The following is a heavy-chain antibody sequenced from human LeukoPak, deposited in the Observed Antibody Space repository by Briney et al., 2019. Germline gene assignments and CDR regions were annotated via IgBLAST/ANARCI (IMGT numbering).Heavy chain of an antibody. Sequence: GGSLRLSCAASGFTFSSYSMNWVRQAPGKGLEWVSSISSSSSTIYYADSVKGRFTISRDNAKNSLYLQMNSLRAEDTAVYYCARDRWLQFPWYFDYWGQGTLVTVSS. V-gene: IGHV3-48*04. J-gene: IGHJ4*02. CDR1: GFTFSSYS. CDR3: ARDRWLQFPWYFDY. D-gene: IGHD5-24*01. CDR2: ISSSSSTI.